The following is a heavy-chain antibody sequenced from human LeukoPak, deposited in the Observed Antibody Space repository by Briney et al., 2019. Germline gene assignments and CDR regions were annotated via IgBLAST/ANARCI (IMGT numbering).Heavy chain of an antibody. CDR2: ID. D-gene: IGHD6-13*01. CDR3: VRFALTSSLDH. V-gene: IGHV5-51*01. J-gene: IGHJ5*02. CDR1: GYKLTNNW. Sequence: GESLKISCKISGYKLTNNWIGWVRQVPGKGLEWMGLIDSPSFQGQVTLSVDASISTAYLQLSGLRASDTAIYYCVRFALTSSLDHWGQGTLVTVSS.